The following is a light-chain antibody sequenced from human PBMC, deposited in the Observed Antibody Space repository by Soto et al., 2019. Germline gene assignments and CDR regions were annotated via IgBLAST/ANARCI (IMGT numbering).Light chain of an antibody. Sequence: QSVLNQPPSVSGSPGQSVPNSCTGNSSDVGKYDRVSWYQQPPGTAPKLIIYEVTNRPSGVPARFSGSKSGNTASLTISGLQAEDEADYYCSSYISTSRYVFGAGTKVTVL. CDR1: SSDVGKYDR. CDR3: SSYISTSRYV. V-gene: IGLV2-18*02. CDR2: EVT. J-gene: IGLJ1*01.